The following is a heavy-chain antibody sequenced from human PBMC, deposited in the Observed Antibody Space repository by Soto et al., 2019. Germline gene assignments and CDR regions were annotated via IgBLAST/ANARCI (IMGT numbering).Heavy chain of an antibody. CDR2: ISGSGGST. V-gene: IGHV3-23*01. D-gene: IGHD1-1*01. CDR1: GFTFSSYA. Sequence: GGSLRLSCAASGFTFSSYAMSWVRQAPGKGLEWVSAISGSGGSTYYADSVKGRFTISRDNSKNTLYLQMNSLRAEDTAVYYFAKLGVSGRRLNWNRNPYNWFDPWGQGTLVTVSS. CDR3: AKLGVSGRRLNWNRNPYNWFDP. J-gene: IGHJ5*02.